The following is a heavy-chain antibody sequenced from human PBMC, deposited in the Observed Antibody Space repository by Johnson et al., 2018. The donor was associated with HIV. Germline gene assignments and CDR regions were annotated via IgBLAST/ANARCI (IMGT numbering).Heavy chain of an antibody. D-gene: IGHD3-16*01. CDR3: AKTGGGAALDS. V-gene: IGHV3-30*04. J-gene: IGHJ3*02. CDR1: GFTFSSYA. CDR2: ISYDGSNK. Sequence: QVQLVESGGGVVQPGRSLRLSCAASGFTFSSYAMHWVRQAPGKGLEWVAVISYDGSNKYDADSVKGRFTISRDTTKKMLYLQMNSLRVDDTAVYYCAKTGGGAALDSWGQGTMVTVSS.